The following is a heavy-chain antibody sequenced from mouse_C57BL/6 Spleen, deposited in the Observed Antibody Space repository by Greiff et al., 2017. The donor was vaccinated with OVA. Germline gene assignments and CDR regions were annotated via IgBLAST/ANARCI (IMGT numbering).Heavy chain of an antibody. V-gene: IGHV1-82*01. J-gene: IGHJ2*01. D-gene: IGHD1-1*01. CDR1: GYAFSSSW. CDR2: IYPGDGDT. Sequence: VQLQQSGPELVKPGASVKISCKASGYAFSSSWMNWVKQRPGKGLEWIGRIYPGDGDTNYNGKFKGKATLTADKSSSTAYMQLSSLTSEDSAVYFCARLLITTVVAHFDDWGQGTTLTVSS. CDR3: ARLLITTVVAHFDD.